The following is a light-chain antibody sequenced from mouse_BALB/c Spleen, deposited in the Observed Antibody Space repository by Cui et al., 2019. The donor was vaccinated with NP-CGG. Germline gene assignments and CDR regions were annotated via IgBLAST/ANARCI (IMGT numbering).Light chain of an antibody. J-gene: IGLJ1*01. Sequence: AVVTQEYALTTSPGETVTLTCRSSTGAITTNNYANWVQEKPDHLFTGLIGGTNNRPPGVPARFSGSLIGDKAALTITGAQTEDEAIYFCALWYSNHWVFGGGTKLTVL. V-gene: IGLV1*01. CDR3: ALWYSNHWV. CDR2: GTN. CDR1: TGAITTNNY.